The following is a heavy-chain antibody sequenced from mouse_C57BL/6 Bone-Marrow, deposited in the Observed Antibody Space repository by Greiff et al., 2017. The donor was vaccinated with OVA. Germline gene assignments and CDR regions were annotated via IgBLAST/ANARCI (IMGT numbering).Heavy chain of an antibody. Sequence: EVMLVESGGGLVQPGESLKLSCESNEYEFPSHDMSWVRKTPEKRLELVAAINSDGGSTYYPDTMERRFIISRDNTKKTLYLQMSSLRSEDTALYYCARCLGGYDLDWYFDVWGTGTTVTVSS. J-gene: IGHJ1*03. D-gene: IGHD2-2*01. CDR2: INSDGGST. CDR1: EYEFPSHD. V-gene: IGHV5-2*01. CDR3: ARCLGGYDLDWYFDV.